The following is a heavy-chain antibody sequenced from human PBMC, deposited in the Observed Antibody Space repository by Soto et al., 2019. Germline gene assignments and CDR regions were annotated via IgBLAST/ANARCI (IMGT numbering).Heavy chain of an antibody. V-gene: IGHV4-30-4*01. D-gene: IGHD3-22*01. J-gene: IGHJ4*02. Sequence: SQDLCFACALSLGSISSGDSYWSWIRQPPGKGLEWSGYIYYSGSTYYNPSLKSRVTISVDTSKNQFSLKLSSVTAADTAVYYCARTYYDSSGYYWYVDYWGQGTLVTVSS. CDR1: LGSISSGDSY. CDR3: ARTYYDSSGYYWYVDY. CDR2: IYYSGST.